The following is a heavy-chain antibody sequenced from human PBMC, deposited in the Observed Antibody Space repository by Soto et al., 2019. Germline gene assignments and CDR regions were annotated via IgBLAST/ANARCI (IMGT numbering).Heavy chain of an antibody. CDR3: ARDKREMSTVTPAH. Sequence: QVQLVESGGGVVQPGRSLRLSCAASGFIFTSYGMHWVRQAPGKGLEWVAVISYDGIDESYADSVKGRFTISRDKSKNTLYLQMNNLRTEDTAVYYCARDKREMSTVTPAHWGQGTLVTVSS. D-gene: IGHD4-4*01. V-gene: IGHV3-30*03. CDR1: GFIFTSYG. CDR2: ISYDGIDE. J-gene: IGHJ4*02.